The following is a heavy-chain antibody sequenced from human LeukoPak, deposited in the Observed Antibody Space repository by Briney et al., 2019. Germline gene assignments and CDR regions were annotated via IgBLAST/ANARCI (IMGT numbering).Heavy chain of an antibody. V-gene: IGHV3-53*01. CDR2: IYSGGST. CDR3: ARDVKYSSGWYPRYYMDV. D-gene: IGHD6-19*01. CDR1: GFTFSNYW. J-gene: IGHJ6*03. Sequence: GGSLRLSCGASGFTFSNYWMSWVRQAPGKGLEWVSVIYSGGSTYYADSVKGRFTISRDNSKNTLYLQMNSLRAEDTAVYYCARDVKYSSGWYPRYYMDVWGKGTTVTVSS.